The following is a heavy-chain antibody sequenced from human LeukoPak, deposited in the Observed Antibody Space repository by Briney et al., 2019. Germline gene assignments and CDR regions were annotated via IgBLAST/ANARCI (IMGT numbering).Heavy chain of an antibody. V-gene: IGHV3-30-3*01. J-gene: IGHJ6*02. CDR1: GFTFSSYA. CDR3: ARDTKDGMDV. CDR2: ISYDGSNK. Sequence: GGSLRLSCAASGFTFSSYAMHWVRQAPGKGLEWVAVISYDGSNKYYADSVKGRFTISRDNAKNSLYLQMNSLRAEDTAVYYCARDTKDGMDVWGQGTTVTVSS. D-gene: IGHD2-8*01.